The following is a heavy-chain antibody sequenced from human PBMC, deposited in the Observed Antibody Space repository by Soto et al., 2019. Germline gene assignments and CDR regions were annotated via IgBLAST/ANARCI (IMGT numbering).Heavy chain of an antibody. CDR2: INHSGST. CDR1: GGSFSGYY. CDR3: ARDPSSCWDHFDY. J-gene: IGHJ4*02. D-gene: IGHD6-13*01. V-gene: IGHV4-34*01. Sequence: QVQLQQWGAGLLKPSETLSLTCAVYGGSFSGYYWSWIRQPPGKGLEWIGEINHSGSTNYNPSLKSRVTISVDTSKNQFSLKLSSLTAADTAVYYCARDPSSCWDHFDYWGQGTLVTVSS.